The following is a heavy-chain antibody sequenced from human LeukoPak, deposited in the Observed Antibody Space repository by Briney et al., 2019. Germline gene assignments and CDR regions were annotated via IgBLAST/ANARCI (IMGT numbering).Heavy chain of an antibody. Sequence: ASVKVSCKASGYTFTGYYMHWVRQAPGQGLEWMGWINPNSGGTNYAQKFQGRVTMTRDTSISTAYMELSRPRSDDTAVYYCARVVVVPAARYDYWGQGTLVTVSS. J-gene: IGHJ4*02. V-gene: IGHV1-2*02. D-gene: IGHD2-2*01. CDR2: INPNSGGT. CDR3: ARVVVVPAARYDY. CDR1: GYTFTGYY.